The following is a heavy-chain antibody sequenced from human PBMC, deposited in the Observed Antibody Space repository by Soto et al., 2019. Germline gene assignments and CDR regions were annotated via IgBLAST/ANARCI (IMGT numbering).Heavy chain of an antibody. CDR2: IYTGGST. V-gene: IGHV3-53*01. CDR3: ARDPVGSYYFDD. CDR1: GFTVSSSF. D-gene: IGHD1-26*01. J-gene: IGHJ4*02. Sequence: LRLSCAASGFTVSSSFMSWVRQAPGKGLEWVSVIYTGGSTYSADSVKGRFTISRDNSKNTLFLQMNSLRAEDTAMYYCARDPVGSYYFDDWGQGTLVTVSS.